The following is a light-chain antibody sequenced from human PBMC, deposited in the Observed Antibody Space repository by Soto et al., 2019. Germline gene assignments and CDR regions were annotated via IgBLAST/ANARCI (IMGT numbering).Light chain of an antibody. J-gene: IGKJ5*01. CDR1: QSVSSY. CDR2: DAS. Sequence: EIVLTQSPATLSLSPGERATLSCRASQSVSSYLAWYQQKPGQAPRLLIYDASNRATGIPARFSDSGSGTDFTLTISSLESEDFAVYYCQQRSNFITFGQGTRLEIK. CDR3: QQRSNFIT. V-gene: IGKV3-11*01.